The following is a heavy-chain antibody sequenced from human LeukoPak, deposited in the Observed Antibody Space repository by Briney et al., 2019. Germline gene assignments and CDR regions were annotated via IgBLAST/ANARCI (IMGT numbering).Heavy chain of an antibody. CDR1: ADSITNYY. J-gene: IGHJ4*02. V-gene: IGHV4-4*07. CDR3: ARGTTLDY. CDR2: IYTSGIT. Sequence: SETLSLTCSVSADSITNYYWNWIRQPAGKGLEWIGRIYTSGITNYNPSLKSRVTMSVDTSKNQFSLKLSSVTAADTAVYYCARGTTLDYWGQGTLVTVPS. D-gene: IGHD1-14*01.